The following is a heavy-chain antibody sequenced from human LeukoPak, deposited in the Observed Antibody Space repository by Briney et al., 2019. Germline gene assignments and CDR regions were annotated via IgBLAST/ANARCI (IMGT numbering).Heavy chain of an antibody. V-gene: IGHV1-3*01. D-gene: IGHD3-10*02. CDR1: GGTFSSYA. CDR3: ARDGYVRAFDI. Sequence: GASVKVSCKASGGTFSSYAISWVRQAPGQRLEWMGWINAGNGNTKYSQKFQGRVTITRDTSASTAYMELSSLRSEDTAVYYCARDGYVRAFDIWGQGTMVTVSS. CDR2: INAGNGNT. J-gene: IGHJ3*02.